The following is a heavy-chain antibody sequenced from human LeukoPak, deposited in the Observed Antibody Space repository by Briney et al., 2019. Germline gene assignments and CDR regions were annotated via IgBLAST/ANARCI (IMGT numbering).Heavy chain of an antibody. V-gene: IGHV1-18*01. J-gene: IGHJ4*02. CDR1: GYTFTSYG. D-gene: IGHD4-11*01. CDR3: ARARFATVTPGSIDY. Sequence: ASVKVSCKASGYTFTSYGISWVRQAPGQGLEWMGWISAYNGNTNYAQKLQGRVTMTTDTSTSTAYMELRSLRSDDTAVYYCARARFATVTPGSIDYWGQGTPVTVSS. CDR2: ISAYNGNT.